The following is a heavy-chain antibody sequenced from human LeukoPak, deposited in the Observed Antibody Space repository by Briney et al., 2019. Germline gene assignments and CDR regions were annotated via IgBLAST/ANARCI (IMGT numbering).Heavy chain of an antibody. V-gene: IGHV3-11*01. CDR3: ARDRPQDYYYYYMDV. CDR1: GFTFSDYY. Sequence: TGGSLRLSCAASGFTFSDYYMSWIRQAPGKGLEWVSYISSSGSTIYYADSVKGRFTISRDNAKNSLYLQMNSLRAEDTAVYYCARDRPQDYYYYYMDVWGKGTTVTISS. CDR2: ISSSGSTI. J-gene: IGHJ6*03.